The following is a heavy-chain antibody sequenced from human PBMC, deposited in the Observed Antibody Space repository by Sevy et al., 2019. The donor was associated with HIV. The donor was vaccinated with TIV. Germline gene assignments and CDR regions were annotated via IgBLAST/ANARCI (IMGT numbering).Heavy chain of an antibody. D-gene: IGHD6-19*01. CDR1: GFTFSSYA. V-gene: IGHV3-30*14. CDR2: ISYDGSNK. J-gene: IGHJ3*02. Sequence: GGSLRLSCAASGFTFSSYAMHWVRQAPGKGLEWVAVISYDGSNKYYADSVKGRFTISRDNSKNTLDLQMNSLRAEDTAVYYCARGGGSGWYDAFDIWGQGTKVTVSS. CDR3: ARGGGSGWYDAFDI.